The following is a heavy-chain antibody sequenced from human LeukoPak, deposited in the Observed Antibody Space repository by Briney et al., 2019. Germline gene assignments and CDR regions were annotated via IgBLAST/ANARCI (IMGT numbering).Heavy chain of an antibody. CDR1: GGSISSSSYY. Sequence: TPSETLSLTCTVSGGSISSSSYYWGWIRQPPGKGLEWIGSIYYSGSTYYNPSLKSRVTMSVDTSKNRFSLRLSSVTAADTAMYYCARSGYKYGADAFDIWGQGTMVTVSS. CDR2: IYYSGST. CDR3: ARSGYKYGADAFDI. D-gene: IGHD5-18*01. J-gene: IGHJ3*02. V-gene: IGHV4-39*07.